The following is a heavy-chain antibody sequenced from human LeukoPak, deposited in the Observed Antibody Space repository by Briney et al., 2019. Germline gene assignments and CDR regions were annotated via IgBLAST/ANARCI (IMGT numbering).Heavy chain of an antibody. J-gene: IGHJ4*02. CDR3: ARERYRYFDY. D-gene: IGHD1-1*01. CDR2: ISYDGSDK. V-gene: IGHV3-30*09. CDR1: GFTFSTYP. Sequence: GGSLRLSCAASGFTFSTYPMHWVRQAPGKGLEWAASISYDGSDKVFPDSVKGRFAISRDNSNNTLYLQMNSLRAEDTAVYYCARERYRYFDYWGQGTLVTVSS.